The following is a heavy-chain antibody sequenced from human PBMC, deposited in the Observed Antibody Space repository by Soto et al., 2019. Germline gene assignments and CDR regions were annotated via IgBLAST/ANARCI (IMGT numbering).Heavy chain of an antibody. CDR2: IYHSGST. CDR3: ARTRYSSSWYPSWFDP. D-gene: IGHD6-13*01. CDR1: GYSISSGYY. V-gene: IGHV4-38-2*01. J-gene: IGHJ5*02. Sequence: SETLSLTCAVSGYSISSGYYWGWIRQPPGKGLEWIGSIYHSGSTYYNPSPKSRVTISVDTSKNQFSLKLSSVTAADTAVYYCARTRYSSSWYPSWFDPWGQETLVTVSS.